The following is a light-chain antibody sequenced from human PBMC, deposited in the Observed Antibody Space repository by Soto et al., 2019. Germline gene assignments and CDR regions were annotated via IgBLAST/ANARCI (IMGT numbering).Light chain of an antibody. J-gene: IGKJ1*01. CDR1: QSISTN. Sequence: EIVMAQSPATLSVSPGERVTLSCRASQSISTNLAWYQQKPGQAPRLLIYGASTRATGIPARFSGSGSGTEFTVTISSLQSEDFAVYYCQQYNDWPRTFGHGTRWIS. CDR2: GAS. V-gene: IGKV3-15*01. CDR3: QQYNDWPRT.